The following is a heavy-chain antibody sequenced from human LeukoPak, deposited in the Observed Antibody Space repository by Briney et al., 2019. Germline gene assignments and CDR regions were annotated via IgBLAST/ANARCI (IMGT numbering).Heavy chain of an antibody. V-gene: IGHV4-38-2*02. J-gene: IGHJ5*02. Sequence: NSSETLSLTCTVSGFSISSGYYWGWFRQPPGKGLEWIGSIYHSGSTYYNLSFKSRVTISLNTSKNYFSLKLNSVTAADTAVYYCARGSTTGTTSYFDPWGQGTLVTVSS. CDR3: ARGSTTGTTSYFDP. CDR1: GFSISSGYY. D-gene: IGHD1-1*01. CDR2: IYHSGST.